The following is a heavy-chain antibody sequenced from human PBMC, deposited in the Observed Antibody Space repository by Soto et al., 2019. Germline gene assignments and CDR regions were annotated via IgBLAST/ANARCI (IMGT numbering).Heavy chain of an antibody. CDR2: ISAYNGNT. D-gene: IGHD2-2*01. Sequence: ASVKVSCKASGYTFTSYGISWVRQAPGQGLEWMGWISAYNGNTNYAQKLQGRVTMTTDTSTSTAYMELRSLRSDDTAVYYCARERMYCSSTSCYYYYYGMDVWGQGTTVTVSS. CDR3: ARERMYCSSTSCYYYYYGMDV. J-gene: IGHJ6*02. V-gene: IGHV1-18*01. CDR1: GYTFTSYG.